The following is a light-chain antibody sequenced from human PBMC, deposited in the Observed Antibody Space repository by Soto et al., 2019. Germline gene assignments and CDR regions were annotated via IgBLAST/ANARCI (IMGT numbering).Light chain of an antibody. J-gene: IGKJ5*01. Sequence: EIVMTQSPATLSVSPGERATLSCRASQSVSSNLDWYQQKPGQAPRLLIFGASTRATGIPARFSGSGSGTEFTLTISSLQSEDFAVYYCQQYNTWPPITFGPGTRLDIK. CDR2: GAS. V-gene: IGKV3-15*01. CDR1: QSVSSN. CDR3: QQYNTWPPIT.